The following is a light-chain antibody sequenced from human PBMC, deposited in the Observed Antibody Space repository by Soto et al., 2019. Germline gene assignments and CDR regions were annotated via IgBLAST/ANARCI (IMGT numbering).Light chain of an antibody. CDR2: GAS. CDR3: HQYNNWPPET. Sequence: DIVMTQSPGTLSVSPGERATLSCRASQSVGTNLAWYQQKPGQPPRLLIYGASTRASGIPPRFSGSGSGTDFTLTISSLQSEDVAIYYCHQYNNWPPETFGQGTKVDIK. J-gene: IGKJ1*01. CDR1: QSVGTN. V-gene: IGKV3-15*01.